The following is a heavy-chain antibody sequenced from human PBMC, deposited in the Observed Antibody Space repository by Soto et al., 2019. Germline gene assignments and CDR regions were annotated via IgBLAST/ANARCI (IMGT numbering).Heavy chain of an antibody. CDR2: IYYSGNT. J-gene: IGHJ6*03. CDR1: GGSISSSSNH. CDR3: AGATVKSAYYYYYYMDV. V-gene: IGHV4-39*07. D-gene: IGHD4-17*01. Sequence: PSETLSLTCTVSGGSISSSSNHSGWIRQPPGKGLEWIGNIYYSGNTYYNPSLKSRVTISVDTSKNQFSLKLSSVTAADTAVYYCAGATVKSAYYYYYYMDVWGKGTTVTVSS.